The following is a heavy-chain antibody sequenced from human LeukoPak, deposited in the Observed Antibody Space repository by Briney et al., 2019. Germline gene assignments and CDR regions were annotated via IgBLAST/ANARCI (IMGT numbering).Heavy chain of an antibody. CDR1: GYTLTSYG. V-gene: IGHV1-18*01. Sequence: GASVKVSCKASGYTLTSYGISWVRQAPGQGLEWMGWISAYNGNTNYAQKLQGRVTMTTDTSTSTAYMELRSLRSDDTAVYYCARALPPHSSGWSPGFGDYWGQGTLVTVSS. J-gene: IGHJ4*02. CDR2: ISAYNGNT. CDR3: ARALPPHSSGWSPGFGDY. D-gene: IGHD6-19*01.